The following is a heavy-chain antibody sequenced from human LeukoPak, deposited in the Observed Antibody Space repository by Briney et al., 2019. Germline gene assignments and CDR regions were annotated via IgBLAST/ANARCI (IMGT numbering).Heavy chain of an antibody. CDR3: ARGVPDLTFDY. Sequence: GSSVRVSCKASGGTFSIYAISWVRQAPGQGLEWMGGIIPIFGTTNYAQKFQGRVTITAGKSTSTAYMELSSLRSEDTAVYYCARGVPDLTFDYWGQGTLVTVSS. CDR2: IIPIFGTT. J-gene: IGHJ4*02. D-gene: IGHD2-2*01. V-gene: IGHV1-69*06. CDR1: GGTFSIYA.